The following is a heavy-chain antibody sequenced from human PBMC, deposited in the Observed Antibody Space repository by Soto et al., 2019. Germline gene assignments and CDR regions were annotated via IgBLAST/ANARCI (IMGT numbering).Heavy chain of an antibody. J-gene: IGHJ4*02. V-gene: IGHV1-18*01. CDR3: AILGTYYFDNSDNYFDF. D-gene: IGHD3-22*01. CDR1: GYTFTSYG. CDR2: ISAYNGNT. Sequence: ASVKVYCKASGYTFTSYGISWVRQAHGQGLEWMGWISAYNGNTNYAQKLQGRVTMTTDTSTSTAYMELRSLRSEDTAVYYCAILGTYYFDNSDNYFDFWGQGTLVTVSS.